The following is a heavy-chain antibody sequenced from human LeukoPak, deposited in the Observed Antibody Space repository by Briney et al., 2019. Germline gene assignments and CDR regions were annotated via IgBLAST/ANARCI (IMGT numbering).Heavy chain of an antibody. D-gene: IGHD6-13*01. V-gene: IGHV3-23*01. CDR1: GFTFGSYS. CDR2: ISGSSGHT. J-gene: IGHJ3*02. Sequence: GGSLRLSCAASGFTFGSYSMSWVRLAPGKGLEWVSAISGSSGHTYYGDSVKGRFTISRDNSKNTLYVRMKNLRADDTALYYCAKHSSWAFDIWGQGTMVTVSS. CDR3: AKHSSWAFDI.